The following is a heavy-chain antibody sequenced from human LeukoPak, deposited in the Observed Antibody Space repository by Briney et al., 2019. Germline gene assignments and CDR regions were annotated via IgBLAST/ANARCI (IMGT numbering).Heavy chain of an antibody. CDR3: AREGSPITMIVVVTLSGAFDI. D-gene: IGHD3-22*01. CDR2: ISYDGSNK. V-gene: IGHV3-30*04. J-gene: IGHJ3*02. CDR1: GFTFSSYA. Sequence: PGGSLRLSSAASGFTFSSYAMHGVRQDPGKGLEWGAVISYDGSNKYYAHSVKGRYTISRDNTKNTLYLQMNRLRDEDTAVYYCAREGSPITMIVVVTLSGAFDIWGQGTMVTVSS.